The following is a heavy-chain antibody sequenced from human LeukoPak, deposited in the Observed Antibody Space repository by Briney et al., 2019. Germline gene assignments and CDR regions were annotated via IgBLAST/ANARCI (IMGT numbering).Heavy chain of an antibody. CDR1: GGSISSGSYY. CDR3: ARESAAWFDP. D-gene: IGHD6-25*01. J-gene: IGHJ5*02. CDR2: IFITGST. V-gene: IGHV4-61*02. Sequence: SETLSLTCSVSGGSISSGSYYWSWIRQPAGKGLEWIARIFITGSTNYNPSLKSRVTISVDTSKNQISLKLSSVTAADTAVYYCARESAAWFDPWGQGTLVTVSS.